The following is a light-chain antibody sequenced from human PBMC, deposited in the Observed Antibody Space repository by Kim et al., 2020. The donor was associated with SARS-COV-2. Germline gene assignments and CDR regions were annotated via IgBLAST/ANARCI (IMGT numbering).Light chain of an antibody. J-gene: IGKJ1*01. CDR3: QQYAASPWT. Sequence: IVLTQSPGILSLSPGERATLSCRASQSVTTSYLAWYQQKPGQAPRLLIYGASNRATGIPDRFSGSGSGTDFTLTIRRLEPEDFAVYYCQQYAASPWTFGQGTKVDIK. CDR2: GAS. V-gene: IGKV3-20*01. CDR1: QSVTTSY.